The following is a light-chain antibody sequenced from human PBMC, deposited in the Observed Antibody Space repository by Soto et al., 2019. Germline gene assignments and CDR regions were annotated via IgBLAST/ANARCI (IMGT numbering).Light chain of an antibody. CDR3: QQYGSSPRT. CDR1: QSVSSN. V-gene: IGKV3-20*01. CDR2: GAS. J-gene: IGKJ1*01. Sequence: IVMTQSPSTVSVYPGERASLSCRASQSVSSNLAWYQQKPGQAPRLLIYGASSRATGIPDRFSGSGSGTDFTLTISRLEPEDFAVYYCQQYGSSPRTFGQGTKVDIK.